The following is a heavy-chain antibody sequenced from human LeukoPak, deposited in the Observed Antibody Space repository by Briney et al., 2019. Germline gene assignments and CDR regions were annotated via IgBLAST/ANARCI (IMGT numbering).Heavy chain of an antibody. J-gene: IGHJ4*02. Sequence: SETLSLTCTVSGGSISSYYWSWIRQPAGKGLEWIGRIYTSGSTNYNPSLKSRVTMSVDTSKNQFSLKPTSVTAADTAVYYCARIGGNYYEYYFDYWGQGTLVIVSS. D-gene: IGHD1-26*01. CDR2: IYTSGST. V-gene: IGHV4-4*07. CDR1: GGSISSYY. CDR3: ARIGGNYYEYYFDY.